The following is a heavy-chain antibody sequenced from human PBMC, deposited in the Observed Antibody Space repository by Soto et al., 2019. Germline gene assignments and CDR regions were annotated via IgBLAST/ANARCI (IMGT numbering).Heavy chain of an antibody. CDR1: GGSIRSGGYY. V-gene: IGHV4-31*03. D-gene: IGHD2-2*01. Sequence: QVQLQESGPGLVKPSQTLSLTCTVSGGSIRSGGYYWTWIRQHPGKGLEWIGYIYYTGSTYYNPSRMSRVTRSVDTSKNQFSLKLSSVTAADTAVYYCARASLGYCSSTSCRSNWFDPWGQGTLVTVSS. CDR2: IYYTGST. J-gene: IGHJ5*02. CDR3: ARASLGYCSSTSCRSNWFDP.